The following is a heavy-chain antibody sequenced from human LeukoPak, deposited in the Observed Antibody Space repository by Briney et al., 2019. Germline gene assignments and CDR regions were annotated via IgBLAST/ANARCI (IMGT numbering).Heavy chain of an antibody. CDR1: GGSISSYY. V-gene: IGHV4-59*08. CDR3: FDD. CDR2: IYYSGST. Sequence: PSETLSLTCTVSGGSISSYYWSWIRQPPGKGLEWIGYIYYSGSTNYNPSLKSRVTISVDTSRNLLSLKLTSATAADTAVYVHFDDWGQGIQVTVSS. J-gene: IGHJ4*02.